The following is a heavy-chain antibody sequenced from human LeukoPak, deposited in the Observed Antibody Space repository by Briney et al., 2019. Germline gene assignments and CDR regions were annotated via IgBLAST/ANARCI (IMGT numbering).Heavy chain of an antibody. Sequence: PGGSLRLSCAASGFTFSSYPMRWVRQAPGKGLEWVAAITGSGGNTYYADSVKGRFTISRDNSKNTLCLQMSSLRAEDTAVYYFAKGSGAQVPAAHFDYSGEGYLVTAPS. CDR1: GFTFSSYP. CDR3: AKGSGAQVPAAHFDY. CDR2: ITGSGGNT. D-gene: IGHD2-2*01. V-gene: IGHV3-23*01. J-gene: IGHJ4*02.